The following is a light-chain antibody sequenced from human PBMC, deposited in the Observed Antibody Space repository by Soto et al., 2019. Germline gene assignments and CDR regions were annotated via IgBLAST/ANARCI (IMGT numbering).Light chain of an antibody. V-gene: IGKV3-15*01. CDR2: GAS. Sequence: EIVMTQSPATLSVSPGERATLSFRASQNIISNLAWYQQKSGQAPRLLIYGASTRATGIPARFSGSGSGTEFTLTISSLQSEDFEVYYCQQYNNWPITFGQGTRLEIK. J-gene: IGKJ5*01. CDR3: QQYNNWPIT. CDR1: QNIISN.